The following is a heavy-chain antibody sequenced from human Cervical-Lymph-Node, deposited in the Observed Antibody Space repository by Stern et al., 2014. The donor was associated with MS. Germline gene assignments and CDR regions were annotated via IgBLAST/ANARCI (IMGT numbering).Heavy chain of an antibody. J-gene: IGHJ4*02. V-gene: IGHV5-51*01. D-gene: IGHD2-21*02. CDR2: IYPGDSAS. Sequence: EVQLVESGAEVKKPGESLKISCKGSGYSFTTYRIAWVRQMPGKGLECMGIIYPGDSASTYGPSFQGQVTISADKSISTAYLQWSTLKASDTAMYYCARLPFCGGDCYPDYWGQGTLVTVSS. CDR3: ARLPFCGGDCYPDY. CDR1: GYSFTTYR.